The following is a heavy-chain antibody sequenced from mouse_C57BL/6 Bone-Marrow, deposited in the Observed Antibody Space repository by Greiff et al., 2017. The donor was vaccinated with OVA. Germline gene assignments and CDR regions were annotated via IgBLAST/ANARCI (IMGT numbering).Heavy chain of an antibody. V-gene: IGHV1-26*01. J-gene: IGHJ3*01. CDR3: ARGLVYYGYDRSWFAY. D-gene: IGHD2-2*01. Sequence: EVQLQQSGPELVKPGASVKLSCKASGYTFTDYYMNWVKQSPGKSLEWIGDINPNIGGPSYNQKFKGKATLTVDKSSSTAYMELRSLTSEDSAVYYCARGLVYYGYDRSWFAYWGQGTLVTVSA. CDR1: GYTFTDYY. CDR2: INPNIGGP.